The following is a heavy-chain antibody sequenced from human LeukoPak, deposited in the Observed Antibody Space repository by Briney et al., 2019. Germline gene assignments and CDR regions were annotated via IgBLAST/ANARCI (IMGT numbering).Heavy chain of an antibody. D-gene: IGHD6-13*01. Sequence: NTSETLSLTCAVSGGSISSSNWWSWVRQPPGKGLEWIGEIYHSGSTNYNPSLKSRVTISVDKSKNQFSLKLSSVTAADTAVYYCARGGSSWPNKYYFDYWGQGTLVTVSS. CDR1: GGSISSSNW. CDR3: ARGGSSWPNKYYFDY. J-gene: IGHJ4*02. V-gene: IGHV4-4*02. CDR2: IYHSGST.